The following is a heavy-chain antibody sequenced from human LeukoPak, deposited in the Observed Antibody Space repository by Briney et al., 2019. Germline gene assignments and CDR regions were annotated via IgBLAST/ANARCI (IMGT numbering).Heavy chain of an antibody. V-gene: IGHV3-48*01. CDR3: ARDGYSSGYYYVDY. Sequence: PGGSLRLSCAASGFTFSRYWMSWVRQAPGKGLEWVSYITSSSSTIYYADSVKGRFTISRDNAKNSLYLQMNSLRAEDTAVYYCARDGYSSGYYYVDYWGQGTLVTVSS. CDR2: ITSSSSTI. CDR1: GFTFSRYW. D-gene: IGHD3-22*01. J-gene: IGHJ4*02.